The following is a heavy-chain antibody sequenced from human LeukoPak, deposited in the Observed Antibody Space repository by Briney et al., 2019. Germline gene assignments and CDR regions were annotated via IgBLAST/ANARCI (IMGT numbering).Heavy chain of an antibody. Sequence: KPSETLSLTCTVSGGSISSYYWSWIRQPPGKGLEWIGYIYYSGSTNYNPSLKSRVTISVDTSKNQFSLKLSSVTAADTAVYYCARDRTGEMFWYFDLWGRGTLVTVPS. V-gene: IGHV4-59*01. CDR3: ARDRTGEMFWYFDL. CDR2: IYYSGST. D-gene: IGHD7-27*01. J-gene: IGHJ2*01. CDR1: GGSISSYY.